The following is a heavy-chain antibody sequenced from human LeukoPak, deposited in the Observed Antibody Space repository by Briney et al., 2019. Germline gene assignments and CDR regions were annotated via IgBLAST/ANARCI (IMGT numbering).Heavy chain of an antibody. Sequence: SETLFLTCTVSGGSISSYYWSWIRQPPGKGLEWIGYIYTSGSTNYNPSLKSRVTISVDTSKNQFSLKLSSVTAADTAVYYCARQGNWNYYYYMDVWGKGTTVTVSS. V-gene: IGHV4-4*09. D-gene: IGHD1-20*01. CDR2: IYTSGST. J-gene: IGHJ6*03. CDR3: ARQGNWNYYYYMDV. CDR1: GGSISSYY.